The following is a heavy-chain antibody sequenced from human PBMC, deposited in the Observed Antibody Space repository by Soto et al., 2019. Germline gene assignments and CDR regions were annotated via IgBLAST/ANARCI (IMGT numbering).Heavy chain of an antibody. CDR2: INAGNGNT. CDR1: GYTFTNYA. V-gene: IGHV1-3*01. CDR3: ARDGADYYESSAMDV. D-gene: IGHD3-22*01. J-gene: IGHJ6*02. Sequence: ASVKVSCKASGYTFTNYAMHWVRQAPGQRLEWMGWINAGNGNTRYSQKFQGRVTITRDTSASTVYMEPSSLRSEDTAVYYCARDGADYYESSAMDVWGQGTTVTVSS.